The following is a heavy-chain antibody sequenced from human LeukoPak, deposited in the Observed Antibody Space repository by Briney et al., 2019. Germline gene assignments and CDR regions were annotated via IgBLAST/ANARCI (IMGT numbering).Heavy chain of an antibody. Sequence: SETLSLTCTVSGGSISSYYWSWIRQPPGKGLEWSGEINHSGSTNYNPSLKRRVTISVDTSKNQFSLKLSSVTAADTAVYYCARQPRYSGYTKTFDYWGQGTLVTVSS. D-gene: IGHD5-12*01. CDR1: GGSISSYY. J-gene: IGHJ4*02. V-gene: IGHV4-34*01. CDR3: ARQPRYSGYTKTFDY. CDR2: INHSGST.